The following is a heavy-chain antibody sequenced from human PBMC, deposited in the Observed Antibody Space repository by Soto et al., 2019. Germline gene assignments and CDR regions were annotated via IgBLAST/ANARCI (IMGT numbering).Heavy chain of an antibody. D-gene: IGHD1-1*01. CDR2: INHRGST. CDR3: ARILLDRRRFDC. Sequence: QVQLQQWGAGLLRPSETLSLTCAVYGGSFSNYYWTWVRQPPGTGQEWIGEINHRGSTSYNPSLTSRVTVSIDTPKRQFSLKLTSVTAADTAVYYCARILLDRRRFDCWGQGTRVTVSS. V-gene: IGHV4-34*01. J-gene: IGHJ4*02. CDR1: GGSFSNYY.